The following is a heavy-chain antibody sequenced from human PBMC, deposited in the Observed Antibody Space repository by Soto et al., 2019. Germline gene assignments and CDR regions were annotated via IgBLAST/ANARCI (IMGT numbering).Heavy chain of an antibody. D-gene: IGHD2-2*01. V-gene: IGHV3-21*01. CDR2: ISSNSSYI. CDR1: GFTFSSYS. CDR3: ARDLSVKDIVVGPAAYPGWFDP. Sequence: PGGSLRLSCAASGFTFSSYSMNWVRQAPGKGLEWVSFISSNSSYIYYADSVKGRFTISRDNAKNSLYLQMNSLRAEDTAVYYCARDLSVKDIVVGPAAYPGWFDPWGQGTLVTVSS. J-gene: IGHJ5*02.